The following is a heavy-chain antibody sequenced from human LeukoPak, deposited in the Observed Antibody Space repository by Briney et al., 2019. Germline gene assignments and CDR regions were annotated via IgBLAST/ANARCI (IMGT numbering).Heavy chain of an antibody. Sequence: PGGSLRLSYAASGFTFSSYGMHWVRQAPGKGLEWVAVISYDGSNKYYADSVKGRFTISRDNSKNTLYLQMNSLRAEDTAVYYCARAPVGLSGSYGDYMDVWGKGTTVTVSS. V-gene: IGHV3-30*03. D-gene: IGHD1-26*01. CDR3: ARAPVGLSGSYGDYMDV. J-gene: IGHJ6*03. CDR2: ISYDGSNK. CDR1: GFTFSSYG.